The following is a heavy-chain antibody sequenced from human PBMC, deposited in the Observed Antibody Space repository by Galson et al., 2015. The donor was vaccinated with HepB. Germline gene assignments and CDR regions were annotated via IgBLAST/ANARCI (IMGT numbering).Heavy chain of an antibody. Sequence: SVKVSCKASGYTFTSYYMHWVRQAPGQGLEWMGIINPSGGSTSYAQKFQGRVTMTRDTSTSTVYMDLSSLRSEDTAVYYCARSYSGYDPAFDYWGQGTLVTVSS. V-gene: IGHV1-46*01. J-gene: IGHJ4*02. CDR2: INPSGGST. CDR1: GYTFTSYY. CDR3: ARSYSGYDPAFDY. D-gene: IGHD5-12*01.